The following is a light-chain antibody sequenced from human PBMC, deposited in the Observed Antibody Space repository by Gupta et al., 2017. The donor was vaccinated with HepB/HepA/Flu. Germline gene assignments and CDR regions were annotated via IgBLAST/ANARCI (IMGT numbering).Light chain of an antibody. CDR1: ALPKKY. V-gene: IGLV3-10*01. CDR3: YSTDSSGNHRGV. J-gene: IGLJ3*02. CDR2: EDS. Sequence: SYELTQPPSVSVSPGRTARITCSGDALPKKYAYWYQQKSGQAPVLVIYEDSKRPSGSPERFSGSSSGTKATLTISGAQVEDEADYYCYSTDSSGNHRGVFGGGTKLTVL.